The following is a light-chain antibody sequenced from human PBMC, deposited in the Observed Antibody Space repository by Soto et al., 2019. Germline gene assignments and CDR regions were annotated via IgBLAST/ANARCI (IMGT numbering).Light chain of an antibody. Sequence: EIVMTQSPATLSVSPGERATLSCRASQSLGSNLAWYRQKPGQAPRLLIYGASSRATGIPDRFSGSGSGTDFTLTISRLEPEDFAVYYCQQYGSSRTFGQGTKVDIK. CDR1: QSLGSN. J-gene: IGKJ1*01. V-gene: IGKV3-20*01. CDR2: GAS. CDR3: QQYGSSRT.